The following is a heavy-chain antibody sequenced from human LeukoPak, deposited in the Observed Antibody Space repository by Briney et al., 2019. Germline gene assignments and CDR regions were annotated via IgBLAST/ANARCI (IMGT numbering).Heavy chain of an antibody. Sequence: PGGSLRLSCAASGFTVSSNYMSWVRQAPGKGLEWVSIIYSGGSTYYADSVKGRFTISRDNPKNTLYLQMNSLRAEDTAVYYCATLWFGERNYYYYYYMDVWGKGTTVTISS. CDR3: ATLWFGERNYYYYYYMDV. D-gene: IGHD3-10*01. CDR1: GFTVSSNY. J-gene: IGHJ6*03. V-gene: IGHV3-53*01. CDR2: IYSGGST.